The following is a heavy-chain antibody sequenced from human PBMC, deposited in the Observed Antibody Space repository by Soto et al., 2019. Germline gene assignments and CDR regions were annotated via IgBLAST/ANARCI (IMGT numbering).Heavy chain of an antibody. J-gene: IGHJ5*02. Sequence: GGSLRLSCAASGFTFSSYGMHWVRQAPGKGLEWVAVISYDGSNKYYADSVKGRFTISRDNSKNTLYLQMNSLRAEDTAVYYCAKDGSRYYDFWSGYYRPEYNWFDPWGQGTLVTVS. CDR3: AKDGSRYYDFWSGYYRPEYNWFDP. D-gene: IGHD3-3*01. V-gene: IGHV3-30*18. CDR1: GFTFSSYG. CDR2: ISYDGSNK.